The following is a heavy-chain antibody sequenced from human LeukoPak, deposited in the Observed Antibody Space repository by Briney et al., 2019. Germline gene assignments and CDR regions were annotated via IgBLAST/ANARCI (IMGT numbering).Heavy chain of an antibody. D-gene: IGHD2-21*02. Sequence: PGGSLRLSCAASGFTLSSNSMTWVREAPGKGLEWVSVIYSGGRTYYADSLKGRFTISRDNSKNTLYLQMKSLRVEDTAVYYCARSVVTATQIDYWGQGTLVIVSS. CDR3: ARSVVTATQIDY. CDR2: IYSGGRT. V-gene: IGHV3-53*01. J-gene: IGHJ4*02. CDR1: GFTLSSNS.